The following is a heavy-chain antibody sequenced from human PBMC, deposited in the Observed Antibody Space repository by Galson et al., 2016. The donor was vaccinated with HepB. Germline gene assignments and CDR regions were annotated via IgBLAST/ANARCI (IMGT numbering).Heavy chain of an antibody. J-gene: IGHJ4*02. CDR2: ISYTGTT. Sequence: ETLSLTCTVSGGSIIGHYWSWLRQPPGKGLEWIGYISYTGTTNYNPSLKSRVTISLDTSKNQFSMKLSSVTAADTALYYCARGVSGFGYWGQGTLVTVSS. CDR3: ARGVSGFGY. D-gene: IGHD6-19*01. CDR1: GGSIIGHY. V-gene: IGHV4-59*11.